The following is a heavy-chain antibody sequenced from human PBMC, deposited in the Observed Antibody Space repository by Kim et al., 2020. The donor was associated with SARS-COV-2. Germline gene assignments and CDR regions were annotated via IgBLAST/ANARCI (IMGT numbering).Heavy chain of an antibody. CDR3: ARVGSGKWFGELLHIDY. CDR2: IYYSGST. Sequence: SETLSLTCTVSGGSISSGGYYWSWIRQHPGKGLEWLGYIYYSGSTYYNPSLKSRVTISVDTSKNQFSLKLSSVTAADTAVYYCARVGSGKWFGELLHIDYWGQGTLVTVSS. CDR1: GGSISSGGYY. D-gene: IGHD3-10*01. V-gene: IGHV4-31*03. J-gene: IGHJ4*02.